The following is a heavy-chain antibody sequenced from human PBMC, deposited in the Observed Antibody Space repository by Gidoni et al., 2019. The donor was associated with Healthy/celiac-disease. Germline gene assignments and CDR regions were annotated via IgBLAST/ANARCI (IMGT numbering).Heavy chain of an antibody. CDR3: ARGSIAVAGTLGY. CDR1: GGSVSSGSYY. D-gene: IGHD6-19*01. CDR2: IYYSVST. Sequence: QVQLQESGPGLVKPSETRALTCTVSGGSVSSGSYYWSWIRQPPGKGLEWSGYIYYSVSTNYNPSLKSRVTISVDTSKNQFSLKLSSVTAADTAVYYCARGSIAVAGTLGYWGQGTLVTVSS. V-gene: IGHV4-61*01. J-gene: IGHJ4*02.